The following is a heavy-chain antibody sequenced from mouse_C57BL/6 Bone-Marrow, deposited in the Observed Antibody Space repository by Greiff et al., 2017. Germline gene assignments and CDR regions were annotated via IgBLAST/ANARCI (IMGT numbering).Heavy chain of an antibody. D-gene: IGHD2-3*01. CDR2: IDPEDGET. J-gene: IGHJ2*01. V-gene: IGHV14-2*01. Sequence: VQLQQSGAELVKPGASVKLSCTASGFTINDYYMHWVKQRPEQGLEWIGRIDPEDGETKYAPNFQGKATITADTSSNTAYLQLSSLTSEDTAVYYCARWVLHYWGQGTTLTVSA. CDR3: ARWVLHY. CDR1: GFTINDYY.